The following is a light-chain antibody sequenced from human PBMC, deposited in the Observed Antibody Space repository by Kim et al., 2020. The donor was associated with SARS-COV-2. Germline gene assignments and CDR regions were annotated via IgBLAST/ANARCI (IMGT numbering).Light chain of an antibody. CDR1: QDISHF. CDR2: AAS. CDR3: LPYRTLPIT. V-gene: IGKV1-16*01. J-gene: IGKJ5*01. Sequence: DIQMTQSQSSLSASVGDRVTITCRASQDISHFLAWFQHKPGESPQSLIYAASNLESGVPSRFSGSGSGTDFTLIISSLQPEAFATYYCLPYRTLPITCVQATRLGIK.